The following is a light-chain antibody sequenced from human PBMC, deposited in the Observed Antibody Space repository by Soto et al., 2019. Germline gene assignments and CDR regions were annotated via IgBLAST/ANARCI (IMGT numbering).Light chain of an antibody. J-gene: IGKJ5*01. CDR1: ESISRH. V-gene: IGKV1-39*01. CDR3: QQSYSTLSIT. CDR2: AAS. Sequence: DIQMTQSPSSLSASVGDRVTITCRASESISRHLNWYQQKPGKAPKLLIYAASSLQNGLPSRFSGSGSGTDFTLTISNLQPEDFATYYCQQSYSTLSITFGQGTRLEIK.